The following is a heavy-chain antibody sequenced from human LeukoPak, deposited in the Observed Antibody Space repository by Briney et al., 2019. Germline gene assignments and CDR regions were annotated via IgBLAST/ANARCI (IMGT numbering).Heavy chain of an antibody. CDR1: GGSISSSDYL. J-gene: IGHJ4*02. Sequence: PSETLSLTCTVFGGSISSSDYLWAWIRQPPGKGLELIGNIRYPGSTYYNPSLQSRVTISVDTSKNLSSLKLISVTAADTAVYYCLRSHGAHWGQGTLVTVSS. CDR3: LRSHGAH. V-gene: IGHV4-39*01. CDR2: IRYPGST. D-gene: IGHD3-10*01.